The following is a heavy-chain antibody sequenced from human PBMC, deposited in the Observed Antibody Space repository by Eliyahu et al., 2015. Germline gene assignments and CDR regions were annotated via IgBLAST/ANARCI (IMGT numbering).Heavy chain of an antibody. D-gene: IGHD2-8*01. Sequence: EVQLVESGGPLVQPGGSLRLSCAASGSPVSSNYMSWVRQAPGKGLEWVSVIYSGGSTYYADSVKGRFTISRDNSKNTLYLQMNSLRAEDTTVYYCARESEVWDAFDIWGQGTMVTVSS. CDR2: IYSGGST. V-gene: IGHV3-66*01. J-gene: IGHJ3*02. CDR1: GSPVSSNY. CDR3: ARESEVWDAFDI.